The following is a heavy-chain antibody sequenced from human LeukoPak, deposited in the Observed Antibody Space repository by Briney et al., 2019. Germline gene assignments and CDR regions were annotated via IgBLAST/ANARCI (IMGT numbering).Heavy chain of an antibody. CDR2: INPNSGGT. Sequence: ASVKVSCKASGYTFTSYGISWVRQAPGQGLEWMGWINPNSGGTNYAQKFQGRVTMTRDTSISTAYMELSRLRSDDTAVYYCARDHVHLVVVAPLPPGLLQPNWFDPWGQGTLVTVSS. CDR3: ARDHVHLVVVAPLPPGLLQPNWFDP. J-gene: IGHJ5*02. CDR1: GYTFTSYG. D-gene: IGHD2-21*01. V-gene: IGHV1-2*02.